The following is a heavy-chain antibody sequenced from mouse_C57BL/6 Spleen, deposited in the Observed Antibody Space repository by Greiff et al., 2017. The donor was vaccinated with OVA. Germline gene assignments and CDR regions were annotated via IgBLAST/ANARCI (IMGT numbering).Heavy chain of an antibody. V-gene: IGHV1-19*01. CDR3: ARRGAYWYFDV. CDR2: INPYNGGT. J-gene: IGHJ1*03. CDR1: GYTFTDYY. Sequence: EVQLVESGPVLVKPGASVKMSCKASGYTFTDYYMNWVKQSHGKSLEWIGVINPYNGGTSYNQKFKGKATLTVDKSSSTAYMELNSLTSEDSAVYYCARRGAYWYFDVWGTGTTVTVSS.